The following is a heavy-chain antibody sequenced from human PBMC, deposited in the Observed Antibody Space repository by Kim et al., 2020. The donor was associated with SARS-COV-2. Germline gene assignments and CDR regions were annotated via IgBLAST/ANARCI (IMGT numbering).Heavy chain of an antibody. D-gene: IGHD3-10*01. CDR1: GGSISSSSYY. CDR2: IYYSGST. J-gene: IGHJ4*01. CDR3: ARRGLLWFGALLDY. V-gene: IGHV4-39*01. Sequence: SETLSLTCTVSGGSISSSSYYWGWIRQPPGKGLEWIGSIYYSGSTYYNPSLKSRVTISVDTSKNQFSLKLSSVTAADTAVYYCARRGLLWFGALLDYWG.